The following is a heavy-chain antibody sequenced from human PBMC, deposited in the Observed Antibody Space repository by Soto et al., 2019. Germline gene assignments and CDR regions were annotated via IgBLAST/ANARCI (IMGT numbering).Heavy chain of an antibody. CDR2: IVVGSGNT. V-gene: IGHV1-58*01. Sequence: SVKVSCKASGFTFTSSAVQWVRQARGQRLEWIGWIVVGSGNTNYAQKFQERVTITRDMSTSTAYMELSSLRSEDTAVYYCAGSQWLRNDYYYYYGMDVWGQGTTVTVS. J-gene: IGHJ6*02. D-gene: IGHD5-12*01. CDR3: AGSQWLRNDYYYYYGMDV. CDR1: GFTFTSSA.